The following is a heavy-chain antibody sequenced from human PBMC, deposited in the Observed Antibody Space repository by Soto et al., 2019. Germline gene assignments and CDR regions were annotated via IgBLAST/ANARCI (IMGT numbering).Heavy chain of an antibody. CDR3: ARVEAAKSYNWFDP. D-gene: IGHD2-15*01. Sequence: TWVRQHPGKGLDLIGYIYYSGSTDYNPSLKSRVTISVDTSKNQFSLKLTSVTAADTAVYYCARVEAAKSYNWFDPWGQGTMVTVSS. CDR2: IYYSGST. J-gene: IGHJ5*02. V-gene: IGHV4-31*02.